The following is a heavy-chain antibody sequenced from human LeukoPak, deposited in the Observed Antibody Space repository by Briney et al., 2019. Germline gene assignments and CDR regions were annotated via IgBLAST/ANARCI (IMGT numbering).Heavy chain of an antibody. CDR2: INPNSGGT. CDR3: ARDRVGGEQGGWFYNMDV. J-gene: IGHJ6*03. V-gene: IGHV1-2*02. D-gene: IGHD2-21*01. Sequence: ASVKVSCKASGYIFTLYYIHWVRQAPGQGLEWMGWINPNSGGTKYAQKFQGRVTMTRDTSISTDYMELSRLRYDDTAVYYCARDRVGGEQGGWFYNMDVWGKGTTVTVSS. CDR1: GYIFTLYY.